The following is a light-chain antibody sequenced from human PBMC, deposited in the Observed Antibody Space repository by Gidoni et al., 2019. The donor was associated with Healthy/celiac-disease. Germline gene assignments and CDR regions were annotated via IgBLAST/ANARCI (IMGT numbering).Light chain of an antibody. CDR2: GAS. J-gene: IGKJ4*01. V-gene: IGKV3-20*01. CDR1: QSVSSSY. Sequence: EIVWTQSPGTLSLSPGERATLSCRASQSVSSSYLAWYQQKPGQAPRLLISGASSRATGIPDRFSGSVSGTYFTLPISRLEPEDFAVYYCQQYGSSLLTFGGGTKVEIK. CDR3: QQYGSSLLT.